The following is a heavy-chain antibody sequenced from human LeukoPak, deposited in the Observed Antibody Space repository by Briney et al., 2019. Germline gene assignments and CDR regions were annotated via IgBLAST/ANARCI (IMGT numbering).Heavy chain of an antibody. Sequence: GGSLRLSCVVSGSFNAMTWVRQAPGKGLEYVSGISVSGSTYYADSVKGRFTISRDNSRNTLYLQMNSLTAEDTAVYYCVREATGYSFADYWGQGTLVSVSS. D-gene: IGHD1-26*01. CDR3: VREATGYSFADY. CDR2: ISVSGST. J-gene: IGHJ4*02. CDR1: GSFNA. V-gene: IGHV3-23*01.